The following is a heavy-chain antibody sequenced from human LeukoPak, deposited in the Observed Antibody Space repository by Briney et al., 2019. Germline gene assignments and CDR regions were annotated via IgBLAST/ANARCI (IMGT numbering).Heavy chain of an antibody. V-gene: IGHV4-59*01. D-gene: IGHD5-12*01. J-gene: IGHJ4*02. Sequence: SETLSLTCTVSGGSISSYYWSWIRQPPGKGLEWIGYIYYSGSTNCNPSLKSRVTISVDTSKNQFSLKLSSVTAADTAVYYCARVRRDGYNLGPFDYWGQGTLVTVSS. CDR1: GGSISSYY. CDR3: ARVRRDGYNLGPFDY. CDR2: IYYSGST.